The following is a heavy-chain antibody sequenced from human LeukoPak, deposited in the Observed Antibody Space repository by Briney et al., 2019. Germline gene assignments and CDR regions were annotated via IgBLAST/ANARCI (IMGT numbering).Heavy chain of an antibody. V-gene: IGHV4-30-2*01. Sequence: PSETLSLTCAVSGGSISSGGYSWSWIRQPPGKGLEWIGYIYHSGSTYYNPSLKSRVTISVDRPKNQFSLKLSSVTAADTAVYYCARTGTTGFDPWGQGTLVTVSS. D-gene: IGHD1-7*01. CDR1: GGSISSGGYS. J-gene: IGHJ5*02. CDR2: IYHSGST. CDR3: ARTGTTGFDP.